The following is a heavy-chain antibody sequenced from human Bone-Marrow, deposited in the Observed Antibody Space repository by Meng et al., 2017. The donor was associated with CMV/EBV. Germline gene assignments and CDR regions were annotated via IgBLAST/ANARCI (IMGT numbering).Heavy chain of an antibody. D-gene: IGHD4-23*01. CDR3: ARERVVTDYYFCGMDV. CDR2: IYFSGST. J-gene: IGHJ6*02. CDR1: GGSISSGGYY. V-gene: IGHV4-31*03. Sequence: SETLSLTCTVSGGSISSGGYYWSWIRQHPGKGLEWNGYIYFSGSTYYNPSLKSRVTISVDTSKNQFSLKLSSVTAADTAVYYCARERVVTDYYFCGMDVWGQGTTVTVSS.